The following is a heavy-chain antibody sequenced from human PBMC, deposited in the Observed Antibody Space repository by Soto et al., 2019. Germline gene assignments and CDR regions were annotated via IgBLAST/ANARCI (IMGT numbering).Heavy chain of an antibody. Sequence: SETLSLTCTVSGGSISSSSYYWGWIRQPPGKGLECIGSIYYSGGTYYNPSLKSRVTISVDTSKNQFSLKLSSVTAADTAAYYCAGQVGAIGYNWFDPWGQGTLGTLSS. J-gene: IGHJ5*02. CDR2: IYYSGGT. CDR1: GGSISSSSYY. CDR3: AGQVGAIGYNWFDP. V-gene: IGHV4-39*01. D-gene: IGHD1-26*01.